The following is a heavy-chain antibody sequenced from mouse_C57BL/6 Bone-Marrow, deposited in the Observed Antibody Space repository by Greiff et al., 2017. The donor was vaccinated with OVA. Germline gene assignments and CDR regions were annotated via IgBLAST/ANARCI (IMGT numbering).Heavy chain of an antibody. CDR2: LYPGGGYT. Sequence: QVQLQQSGAELVRPGTSVKMSCKASGYTFTNYWIGWAKQRPGHGLEWIGDLYPGGGYTNYNEKFKGKATLTADKSSSTAYMQFSSLTSEDSAIYYCARLRRGVFDYWGQGTTLTVSS. CDR3: ARLRRGVFDY. D-gene: IGHD2-12*01. J-gene: IGHJ2*01. CDR1: GYTFTNYW. V-gene: IGHV1-63*01.